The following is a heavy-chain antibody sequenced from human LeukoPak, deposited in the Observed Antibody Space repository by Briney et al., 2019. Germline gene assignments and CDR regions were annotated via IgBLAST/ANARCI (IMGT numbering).Heavy chain of an antibody. Sequence: PSETLSLTCTVSGYSISSGYYWGWIRQPPGKGLEWIGSIYHSGSTYYNPSLKSRVTISVDTSKNQFSLKLRSVTAADTAVYYCARGAQQQLVPQFALWGQGTLVTVSS. CDR1: GYSISSGYY. CDR2: IYHSGST. CDR3: ARGAQQQLVPQFAL. D-gene: IGHD6-13*01. J-gene: IGHJ4*02. V-gene: IGHV4-38-2*02.